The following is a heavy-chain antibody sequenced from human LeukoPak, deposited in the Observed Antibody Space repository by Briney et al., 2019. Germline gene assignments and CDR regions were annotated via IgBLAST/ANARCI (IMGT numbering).Heavy chain of an antibody. CDR2: ISWNSVKI. Sequence: GRSLRLSCAASGFTFDDYAMHWVRQAPGKGLEWVTGISWNSVKIGYADSVQGRFTISRDNAKNSLYLQMNSLRAEDMALYYCAKDPYGSGSYADYWGQGTLVTVSS. CDR1: GFTFDDYA. D-gene: IGHD3-10*01. J-gene: IGHJ4*02. CDR3: AKDPYGSGSYADY. V-gene: IGHV3-9*03.